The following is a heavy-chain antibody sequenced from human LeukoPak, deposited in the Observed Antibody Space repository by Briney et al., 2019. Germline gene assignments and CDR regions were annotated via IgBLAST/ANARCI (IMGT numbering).Heavy chain of an antibody. CDR2: INTNTGNP. Sequence: ASVKVSCKASGYTFTSYAMNWVRQAPGQGLEWMGWINTNTGNPTYAQGFTGRFVFSLDTSVSTAYLQISSLKAEDTAVYYCARDQGSGGSRYGPWFDPWGQGTLVTVSS. D-gene: IGHD2-15*01. V-gene: IGHV7-4-1*02. J-gene: IGHJ5*02. CDR3: ARDQGSGGSRYGPWFDP. CDR1: GYTFTSYA.